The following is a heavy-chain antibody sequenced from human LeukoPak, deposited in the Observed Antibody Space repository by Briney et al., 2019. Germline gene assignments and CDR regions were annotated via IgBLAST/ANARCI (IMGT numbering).Heavy chain of an antibody. V-gene: IGHV3-23*01. CDR3: ARLGPYGDYRDDDY. J-gene: IGHJ4*02. Sequence: GGSLRLSCAASGFTFSSYAMSWVRQAPGKGLEWVSTISDSGSYTYYADSVKGRFTISRDNSKNTLYLQMNSLRAEDTAVYYCARLGPYGDYRDDDYWGQGTLVTVSS. D-gene: IGHD4-17*01. CDR2: ISDSGSYT. CDR1: GFTFSSYA.